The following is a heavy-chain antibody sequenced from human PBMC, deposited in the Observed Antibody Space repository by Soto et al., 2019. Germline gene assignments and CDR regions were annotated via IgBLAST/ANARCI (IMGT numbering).Heavy chain of an antibody. CDR3: ARHCYNSGSPRRAFDI. CDR1: DGSISNSY. Sequence: PSETLSLTCAVSDGSISNSYWSWIRQPPGKGLKRIRYILYNGGTNYNPTLKSRVTISVDTSKNQFSLKLSSVTAADTAVYYCARHCYNSGSPRRAFDIWGQGTMVTVSS. CDR2: ILYNGGT. D-gene: IGHD3-10*01. J-gene: IGHJ3*02. V-gene: IGHV4-59*08.